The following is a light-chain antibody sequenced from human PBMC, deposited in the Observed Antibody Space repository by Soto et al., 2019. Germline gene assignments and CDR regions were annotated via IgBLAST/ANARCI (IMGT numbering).Light chain of an antibody. J-gene: IGKJ3*01. CDR1: QGINNW. CDR3: QQVSSFPST. CDR2: AAS. V-gene: IGKV1-12*02. Sequence: DIQMTQSPSSVSASVGDRVIITCRASQGINNWLAWYQQKPGKAPKLLIYAASHLQTGAPSRFSGSGSGTDFTLTISSLQPDDFATYYCQQVSSFPSTFGPGPKVDIK.